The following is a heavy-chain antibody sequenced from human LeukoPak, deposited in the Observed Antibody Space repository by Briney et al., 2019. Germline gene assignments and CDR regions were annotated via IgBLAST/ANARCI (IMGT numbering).Heavy chain of an antibody. J-gene: IGHJ4*02. CDR2: ISGSGGST. D-gene: IGHD1-26*01. V-gene: IGHV3-23*01. CDR1: GFTFSNYA. Sequence: PGGSLRLSCAASGFTFSNYAMSWVRQAPGKGLEWVSGISGSGGSTHYADSVKGRFTISRDNSKNTLYLQMNSLRAEDTAEYYCARERYSGSPYYFNYWGQGTLVTVSS. CDR3: ARERYSGSPYYFNY.